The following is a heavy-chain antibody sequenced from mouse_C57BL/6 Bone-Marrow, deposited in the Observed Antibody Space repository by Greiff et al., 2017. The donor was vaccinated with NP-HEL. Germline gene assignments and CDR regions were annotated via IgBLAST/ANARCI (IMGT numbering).Heavy chain of an antibody. Sequence: VQRVESGAELARPGASVKLSCKASGYTFTSYGISWVKQRTGQGLEWIGEIYPRSGNTYYNEKFKGKATLTADKSSSTAYMELRSLTSEDSAVYFCARTYRRAMDYWGQGTSVTVSS. J-gene: IGHJ4*01. CDR2: IYPRSGNT. V-gene: IGHV1-81*01. CDR3: ARTYRRAMDY. CDR1: GYTFTSYG. D-gene: IGHD5-1*01.